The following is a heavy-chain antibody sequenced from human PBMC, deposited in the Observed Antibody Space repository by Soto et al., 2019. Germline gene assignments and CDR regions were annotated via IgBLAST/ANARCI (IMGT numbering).Heavy chain of an antibody. CDR1: GASMSDYY. J-gene: IGHJ4*02. D-gene: IGHD3-16*01. V-gene: IGHV4-59*01. Sequence: PSETLSLTCTVSGASMSDYYGTWIRQPPGRGLEWIGFMHSSGNANYSSSLKGRATISVDTYNNQFSLILKSVTAADTAVYYCVRSGHTFGGVIWGQGTLVTVSS. CDR3: VRSGHTFGGVI. CDR2: MHSSGNA.